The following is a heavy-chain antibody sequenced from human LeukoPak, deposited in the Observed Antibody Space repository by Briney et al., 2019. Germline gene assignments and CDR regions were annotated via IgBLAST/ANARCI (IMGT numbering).Heavy chain of an antibody. Sequence: PSETLSLTCAAYGGSFSGYYWSWIRQPPGKGLEWIGEINHSGSTNYNPSLKSRVTISVDTSKNQFSLKLSSVTAADTAVYYCALLLGVRGFDYFDYWGQGTLVTVSS. D-gene: IGHD3-10*01. CDR2: INHSGST. CDR3: ALLLGVRGFDYFDY. CDR1: GGSFSGYY. J-gene: IGHJ4*02. V-gene: IGHV4-34*01.